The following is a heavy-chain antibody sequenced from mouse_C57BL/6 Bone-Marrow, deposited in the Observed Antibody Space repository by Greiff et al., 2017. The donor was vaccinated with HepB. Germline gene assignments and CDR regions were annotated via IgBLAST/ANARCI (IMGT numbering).Heavy chain of an antibody. CDR2: LYPGDGDT. CDR1: GYAFSSSW. V-gene: IGHV1-82*01. CDR3: ARWDTTVPVYAMDY. D-gene: IGHD1-1*01. Sequence: QVQLQQSGPELVKPGASVKISCKASGYAFSSSWMNWVKQRPGKGLEWIGRLYPGDGDTNDNGKFKGKATLTADKSSSTAYMQLSSLTSADSAVYFCARWDTTVPVYAMDYWGQGTSVTVSS. J-gene: IGHJ4*01.